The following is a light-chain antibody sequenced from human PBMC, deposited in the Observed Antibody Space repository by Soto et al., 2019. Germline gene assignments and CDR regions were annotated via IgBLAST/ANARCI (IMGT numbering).Light chain of an antibody. V-gene: IGKV3-20*01. Sequence: EIVLTQSPGTLSLSPGERATLSCRASQSVSSPYLAWYQQKPGQAPRLLIYGASSRATGIPARFSASGSGTDFTLTISRLEPEDFAVYYCQRYDISPFPFGQGTKLEIK. CDR1: QSVSSPY. CDR3: QRYDISPFP. CDR2: GAS. J-gene: IGKJ2*01.